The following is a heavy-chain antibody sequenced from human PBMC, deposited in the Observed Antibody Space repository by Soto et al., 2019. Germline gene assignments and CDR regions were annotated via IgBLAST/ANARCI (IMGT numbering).Heavy chain of an antibody. V-gene: IGHV3-33*01. CDR3: ARDLSDSGTPWYYYYGMDV. CDR2: IWYDGSNK. CDR1: GFTFSSYG. J-gene: IGHJ6*02. Sequence: GGSLRLSCAASGFTFSSYGMHWVRQAPGKGLEWVAVIWYDGSNKYYADSVKGRFTISRDNSKNTLYLQMNSLRAEDTAVYYCARDLSDSGTPWYYYYGMDVWGQGTTVTVSS. D-gene: IGHD3-10*01.